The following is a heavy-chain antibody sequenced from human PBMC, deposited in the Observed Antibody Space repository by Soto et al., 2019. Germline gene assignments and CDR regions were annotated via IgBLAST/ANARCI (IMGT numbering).Heavy chain of an antibody. V-gene: IGHV4-4*02. D-gene: IGHD2-2*01. CDR3: ARDDHIVVVPTSLGAMDV. CDR1: GGSISSNKW. Sequence: QVQLQESGPGLVKPSETLSLTCAVYGGSISSNKWWSWVRQPPGKGLACIGEIYHSGSTNYNPSLWSRVNISLDKATNQFSLKLTSGTAADSAVYYCARDDHIVVVPTSLGAMDVWGQGTTVTVSS. J-gene: IGHJ6*02. CDR2: IYHSGST.